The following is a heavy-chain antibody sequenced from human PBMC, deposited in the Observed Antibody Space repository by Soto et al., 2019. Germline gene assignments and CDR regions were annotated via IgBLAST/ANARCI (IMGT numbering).Heavy chain of an antibody. CDR2: ISGSGGST. Sequence: GGSLILSCAAAGFTFSSYSMSWVRQAPGKGLEWVSAISGSGGSTYYADSVKGRFTISRDNSKNTLYLQMNSLRAEDTAVYYCAKAAQLRLRVGSDYWGQGTLVTVSS. D-gene: IGHD3-10*01. CDR3: AKAAQLRLRVGSDY. V-gene: IGHV3-23*01. CDR1: GFTFSSYS. J-gene: IGHJ4*02.